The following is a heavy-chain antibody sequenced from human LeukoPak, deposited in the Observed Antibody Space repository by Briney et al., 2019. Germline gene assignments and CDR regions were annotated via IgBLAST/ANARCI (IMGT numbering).Heavy chain of an antibody. CDR2: INIDGTVT. J-gene: IGHJ4*02. Sequence: GWSLRLSCAASGFTFSKYWMLWVRQAPGKGLESVSRINIDGTVTTYADSVKGRFTVSRDNADNTMFLQMNSVRDEDTAVYYCATKQWLAPPPDSWGQGTPVTVSS. V-gene: IGHV3-74*01. CDR3: ATKQWLAPPPDS. D-gene: IGHD6-19*01. CDR1: GFTFSKYW.